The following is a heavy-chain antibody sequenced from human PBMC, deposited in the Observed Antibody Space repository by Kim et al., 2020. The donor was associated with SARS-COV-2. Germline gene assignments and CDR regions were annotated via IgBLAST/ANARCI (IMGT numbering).Heavy chain of an antibody. CDR3: ARQVVMKWFDP. Sequence: SETLSLTCTVSGGSISSSSYYWGWIRQPPGKGLEWIGSIYYSGSTYYNPSLKSRVTISVDTSKNQFSLKLSSVTAADTAVYYCARQVVMKWFDPWGQGTLVTVSS. J-gene: IGHJ5*02. CDR1: GGSISSSSYY. CDR2: IYYSGST. D-gene: IGHD3-22*01. V-gene: IGHV4-39*01.